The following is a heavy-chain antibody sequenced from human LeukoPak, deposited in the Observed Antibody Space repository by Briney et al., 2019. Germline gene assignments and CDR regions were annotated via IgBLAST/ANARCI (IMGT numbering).Heavy chain of an antibody. V-gene: IGHV3-23*01. J-gene: IGHJ4*02. CDR1: GFTFSSYA. CDR2: ISGSGGST. D-gene: IGHD3-9*01. CDR3: AKPGDFGWYFDY. Sequence: PGGSLRLSCAASGFTFSSYAMSWVRQAPGKGLEWVSAISGSGGSTYYADSVKGRFTISRDNSKDTLYLQMNSLRAEDTAVYYCAKPGDFGWYFDYWGQGTLVTVSS.